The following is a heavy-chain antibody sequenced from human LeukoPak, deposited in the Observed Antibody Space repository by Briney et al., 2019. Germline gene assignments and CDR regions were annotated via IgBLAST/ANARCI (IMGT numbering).Heavy chain of an antibody. V-gene: IGHV3-15*01. Sequence: GGSLRLSCAASGFTFTNAYMSWVRQAPGKGLEWVGRIKSNVDGGTTDYAAPVKGRFTISRDDSRNTLYLQINSLKTEDTAVYYCTTDAGYSSRWYNYWGQGTLVTVS. J-gene: IGHJ4*02. CDR1: GFTFTNAY. D-gene: IGHD6-13*01. CDR3: TTDAGYSSRWYNY. CDR2: IKSNVDGGTT.